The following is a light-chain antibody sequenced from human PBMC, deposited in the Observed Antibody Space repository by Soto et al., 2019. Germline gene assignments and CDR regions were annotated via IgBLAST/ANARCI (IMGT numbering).Light chain of an antibody. Sequence: EIVMTQSPATLSVSPGERATLSCRASQSVSSNLAWYQQKPGQAPRLLIYGASTRATGIPARFSGSGSGTEFTLTIRSRPPEDVAVYYCQQYNNWTPETFGQGTKVEIK. J-gene: IGKJ1*01. V-gene: IGKV3-15*01. CDR3: QQYNNWTPET. CDR1: QSVSSN. CDR2: GAS.